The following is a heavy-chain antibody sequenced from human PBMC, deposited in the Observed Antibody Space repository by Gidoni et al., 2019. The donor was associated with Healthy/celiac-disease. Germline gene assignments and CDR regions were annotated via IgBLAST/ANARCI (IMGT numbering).Heavy chain of an antibody. CDR1: GYSFTSYW. J-gene: IGHJ6*02. CDR2: IYPGDSDT. CDR3: ARQDIVVVPAAIYYYGMDV. D-gene: IGHD2-2*01. Sequence: VQLVQSGAAVKKPGESLTISGKGSGYSFTSYWIGWVRQMPGNGLEWMGIIYPGDSDTRYSPSFQGQVTISADKSISTAYLQWSSLKASDTAMYYCARQDIVVVPAAIYYYGMDVWGQGTTVTVSS. V-gene: IGHV5-51*01.